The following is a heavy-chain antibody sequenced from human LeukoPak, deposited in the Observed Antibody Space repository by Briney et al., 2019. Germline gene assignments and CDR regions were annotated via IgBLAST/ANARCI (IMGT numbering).Heavy chain of an antibody. CDR2: IYYSGST. CDR1: GGSISSSSYY. J-gene: IGHJ4*02. CDR3: AREGDRLPDY. D-gene: IGHD3-16*01. Sequence: SETLSLTCTVSGGSISSSSYYWGWIRQPPGKGLEWIGSIYYSGSTYYNPSLKSRVTISVDTSKNQFSLKLSSVTAADTAVYYCAREGDRLPDYWGQGTLVTVSS. V-gene: IGHV4-39*07.